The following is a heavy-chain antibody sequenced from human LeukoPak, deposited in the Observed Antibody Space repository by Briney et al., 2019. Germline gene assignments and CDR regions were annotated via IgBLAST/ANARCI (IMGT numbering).Heavy chain of an antibody. J-gene: IGHJ6*03. CDR2: IYSGGST. CDR3: AREDYYGSGSYSSSYYYYMDV. CDR1: EFSVGSNY. D-gene: IGHD3-10*01. V-gene: IGHV3-66*01. Sequence: GGSLRLSCAASEFSVGSNYMTWVRQAPGKGLEWVSLIYSGGSTYYADSVKGRFTISRDNSKNTLYLQMNSLRAEDTALYYCAREDYYGSGSYSSSYYYYMDVWGKGTTVTVSS.